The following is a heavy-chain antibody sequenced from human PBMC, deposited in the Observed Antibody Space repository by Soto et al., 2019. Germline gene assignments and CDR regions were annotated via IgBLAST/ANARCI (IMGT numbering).Heavy chain of an antibody. Sequence: SETLSLTCAVSGYSISSGYYWGWIRQPPGKGLEWIGSIHHSGSTHYNPSLKSRVIISVDTSKNQFSLKLSSVTAADTAVYYCARENGDYDYYYYGMDVWGQGTTVTVSS. V-gene: IGHV4-38-2*02. CDR1: GYSISSGYY. CDR3: ARENGDYDYYYYGMDV. CDR2: IHHSGST. D-gene: IGHD4-17*01. J-gene: IGHJ6*02.